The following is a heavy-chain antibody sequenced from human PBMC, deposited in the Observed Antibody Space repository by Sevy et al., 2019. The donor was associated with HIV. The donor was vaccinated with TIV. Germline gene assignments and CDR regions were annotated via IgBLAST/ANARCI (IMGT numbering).Heavy chain of an antibody. CDR1: GFSFNTYT. D-gene: IGHD1-1*01. CDR2: ISSGSSYI. CDR3: ARGLKNDWFDP. Sequence: GGSLRLSCAASGFSFNTYTMDWVRQAPGKGLEWISSISSGSSYIFYADSVKGRFTISRDNAKNSLFLQMNSLRVEDTAVYYCARGLKNDWFDPWGRGTLVTVSS. V-gene: IGHV3-21*01. J-gene: IGHJ5*02.